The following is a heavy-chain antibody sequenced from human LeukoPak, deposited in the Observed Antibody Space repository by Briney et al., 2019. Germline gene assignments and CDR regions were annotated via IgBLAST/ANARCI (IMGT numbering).Heavy chain of an antibody. Sequence: SVKVSCKASGGTFSSYAISWVRQAPGQGLEWMGGIIPIFGTANYAQKFQGRVTITTDASTSTAYMELSSLRSEDTAVYYCARDSGYCSSTSCYYYYYYYMDVWGKGTTVTVSS. D-gene: IGHD2-2*01. V-gene: IGHV1-69*05. CDR2: IIPIFGTA. CDR1: GGTFSSYA. CDR3: ARDSGYCSSTSCYYYYYYYMDV. J-gene: IGHJ6*03.